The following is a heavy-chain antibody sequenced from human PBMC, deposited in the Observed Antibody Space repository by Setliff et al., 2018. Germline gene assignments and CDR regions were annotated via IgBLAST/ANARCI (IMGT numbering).Heavy chain of an antibody. J-gene: IGHJ6*02. CDR3: ARGDRWGYSYGPYYYGMDV. Sequence: PGGSLRLSCAASGSTFSDYYMSWIRQAPGKGLEWVPYISSSGSTIYYADSVKGRFTISRDNAKNSLYLQMNSLGAEDTAVYYCARGDRWGYSYGPYYYGMDVWGQGTTVTVSS. CDR2: ISSSGSTI. V-gene: IGHV3-11*04. CDR1: GSTFSDYY. D-gene: IGHD5-18*01.